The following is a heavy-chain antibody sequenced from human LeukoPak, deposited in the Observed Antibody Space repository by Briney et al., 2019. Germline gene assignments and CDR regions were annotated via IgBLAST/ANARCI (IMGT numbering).Heavy chain of an antibody. D-gene: IGHD6-13*01. CDR3: ASGAKYSSSWTLVY. J-gene: IGHJ4*02. CDR2: IWYDGSNK. V-gene: IGHV3-33*01. Sequence: GGSPRLSCAASGFTFSSYGMHWVRQAPGKGLEWVAVIWYDGSNKYYADSVKGRFTISRDNSKNTLYLQMNSLRAEDTAVYYCASGAKYSSSWTLVYWGQGTLVTVSS. CDR1: GFTFSSYG.